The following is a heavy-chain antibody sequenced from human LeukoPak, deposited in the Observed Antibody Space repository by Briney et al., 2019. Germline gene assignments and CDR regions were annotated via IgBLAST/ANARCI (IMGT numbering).Heavy chain of an antibody. V-gene: IGHV3-23*01. CDR1: GFTLTTYA. Sequence: GGSLRLSCAASGFTLTTYAMTWVRQAPGKGLEWVSTVSTTGGSTYYADSVKGRFTISRDISKNTLYLQMNSLRVEGTAVYFCAKGGTYSNRPFDYWGQGTLVTVSS. D-gene: IGHD4-11*01. J-gene: IGHJ4*02. CDR2: VSTTGGST. CDR3: AKGGTYSNRPFDY.